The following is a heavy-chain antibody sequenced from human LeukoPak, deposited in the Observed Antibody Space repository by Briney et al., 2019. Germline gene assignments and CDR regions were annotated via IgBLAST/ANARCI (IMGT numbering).Heavy chain of an antibody. J-gene: IGHJ4*02. CDR1: GFTFSSYA. Sequence: GGSLRLSCAASGFTFSSYAMSWVRQAPGKGLEWVSAISGSGGSTYYADSVKGRFTISRDNSKNTLYLQMNSLRAEDTAVYYCAKPVSRGRYCSGGSCYDFDYWGQGTLVTVSP. CDR2: ISGSGGST. CDR3: AKPVSRGRYCSGGSCYDFDY. D-gene: IGHD2-15*01. V-gene: IGHV3-23*01.